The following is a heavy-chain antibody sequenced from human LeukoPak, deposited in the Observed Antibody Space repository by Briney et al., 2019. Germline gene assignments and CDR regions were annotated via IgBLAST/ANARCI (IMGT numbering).Heavy chain of an antibody. CDR3: ARDLGSRRSSWYGLSDY. J-gene: IGHJ4*02. V-gene: IGHV1-2*02. D-gene: IGHD6-13*01. CDR1: GYTFTGYY. Sequence: ASVKVSCKASGYTFTGYYMHWVRQAPGQGLEWMGWINPNSGGTNYSQKFQGRVTMTRDTSISTAYIALSRLRSDDTAVYSCARDLGSRRSSWYGLSDYWGQGTLVTVSS. CDR2: INPNSGGT.